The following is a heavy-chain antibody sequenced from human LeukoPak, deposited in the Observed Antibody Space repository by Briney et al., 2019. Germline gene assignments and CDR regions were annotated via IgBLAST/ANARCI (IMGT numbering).Heavy chain of an antibody. Sequence: GGSLRLSCAASGFTFSSYGMHWVRQAPGKGLEWVAVISYDGSNKYYADSVKGRFTISRDNSKNTLYLQMNSLRAEDTAVYYCAKDRLRSSAVGLWYFDYWGQGTLVTVSS. CDR2: ISYDGSNK. CDR1: GFTFSSYG. J-gene: IGHJ4*02. V-gene: IGHV3-30*18. CDR3: AKDRLRSSAVGLWYFDY. D-gene: IGHD6-25*01.